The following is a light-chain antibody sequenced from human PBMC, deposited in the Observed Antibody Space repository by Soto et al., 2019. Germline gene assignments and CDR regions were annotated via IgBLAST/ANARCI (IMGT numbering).Light chain of an antibody. CDR3: EQSYATPYT. J-gene: IGKJ2*01. CDR1: QNIGKY. V-gene: IGKV1-39*01. CDR2: AAS. Sequence: DIQMTQSPSSQSAVVGDRVTITCRASQNIGKYLNWYQQKPGKAPNLLIYAASRLQSGVLPRFSGSGSGTDFTLTISSLQPEDFATYYCEQSYATPYTFGQGTKLEIK.